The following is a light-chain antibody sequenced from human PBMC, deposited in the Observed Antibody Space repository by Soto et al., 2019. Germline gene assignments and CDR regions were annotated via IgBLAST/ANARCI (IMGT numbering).Light chain of an antibody. CDR3: QQYYSTPGT. V-gene: IGKV4-1*01. J-gene: IGKJ3*01. Sequence: DIVMTQSPDSLAVSLGERATINCKSSQIILYISNNKTYLAWYQQKPGQPPKLLIYWASTRESGVPERFSGGGSGTDFTLTISSLQAEDGAVYYCQQYYSTPGTFGPGTKVDIK. CDR2: WAS. CDR1: QIILYISNNKTY.